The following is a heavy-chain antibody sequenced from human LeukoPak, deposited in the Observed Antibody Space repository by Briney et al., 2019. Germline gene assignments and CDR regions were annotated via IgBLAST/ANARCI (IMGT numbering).Heavy chain of an antibody. CDR3: ARAHAPAPFDY. CDR2: IYYSGST. CDR1: GGAISSYY. J-gene: IGHJ4*02. Sequence: SETLSLTCTVSGGAISSYYWSWSRQPPGKGLESSGYIYYSGSTNYNPSLKSRVTISVDTSKNQFSLKLSSVTAADSAVYYCARAHAPAPFDYWGQGTLVTVSS. V-gene: IGHV4-59*08. D-gene: IGHD2-8*01.